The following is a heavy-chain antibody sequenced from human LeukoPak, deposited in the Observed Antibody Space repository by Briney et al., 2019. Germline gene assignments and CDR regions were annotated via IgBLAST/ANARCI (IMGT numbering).Heavy chain of an antibody. D-gene: IGHD6-25*01. CDR1: GYTLTELS. V-gene: IGHV1-24*01. Sequence: ASVKVSCKVSGYTLTELSMHWVRQAPGKGLEWMGGFDPEDGETIYAQKFQGRVTMTEDTSTDTAYMELSSLRSEDTAVYYCATYRPSIAAAGGYYYYYYMDVWGKGTTVTVSS. CDR2: FDPEDGET. CDR3: ATYRPSIAAAGGYYYYYYMDV. J-gene: IGHJ6*03.